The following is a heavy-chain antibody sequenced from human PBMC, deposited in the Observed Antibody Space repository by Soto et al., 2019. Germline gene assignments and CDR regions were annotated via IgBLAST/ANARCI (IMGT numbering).Heavy chain of an antibody. D-gene: IGHD3-9*01. CDR3: ARANLRYFEG. V-gene: IGHV4-59*08. CDR2: IYYSGST. CDR1: GGSISSYY. J-gene: IGHJ4*02. Sequence: PSETLSLTCTVSGGSISSYYWSWIRQPPGKGLEWIGYIYYSGSTNYNPSLKSRVTISVDTSKNQFSLKLSSVTAADTAVDYCARANLRYFEGWGQGTLVTVAS.